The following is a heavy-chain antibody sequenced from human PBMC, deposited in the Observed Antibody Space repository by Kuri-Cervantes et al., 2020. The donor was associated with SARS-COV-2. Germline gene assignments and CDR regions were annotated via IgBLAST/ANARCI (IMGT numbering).Heavy chain of an antibody. CDR2: IYWDDDT. Sequence: SGPTPVKPTQTLTLTCTFSGFSLSTSGVGVGWIRQPPGKALEWLALIYWDDDTRFSPSLRSRLTITKDTSKNQVVLTMTNMDPVDTATYYCARRRDWNYYFDYWGQGTLVTVSS. D-gene: IGHD1-7*01. V-gene: IGHV2-5*02. CDR3: ARRRDWNYYFDY. J-gene: IGHJ4*02. CDR1: GFSLSTSGVG.